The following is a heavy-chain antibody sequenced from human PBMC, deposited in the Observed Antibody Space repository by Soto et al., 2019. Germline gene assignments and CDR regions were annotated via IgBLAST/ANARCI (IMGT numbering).Heavy chain of an antibody. CDR1: GGSISTVNYW. D-gene: IGHD1-26*01. V-gene: IGHV4-30-4*01. CDR3: ASKAWDPPRWFDP. Sequence: SETLSLTCTVSGGSISTVNYWWSWLRQSPDMGLEWIGHIYDGGNTYNNPSLESRVTMSVDKSKNQFSLKLSSVTAADTAVYYCASKAWDPPRWFDPWGQGTLVTVPQ. J-gene: IGHJ5*02. CDR2: IYDGGNT.